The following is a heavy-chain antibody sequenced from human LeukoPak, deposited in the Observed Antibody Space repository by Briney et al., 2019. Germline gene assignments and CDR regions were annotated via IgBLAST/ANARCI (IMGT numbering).Heavy chain of an antibody. Sequence: QPGGSLRLSCAASGFTFSSYSMNWVRQAPGKGLEWVSSISSSSSYIYYADSVKGRFTISRDNAKNSLYLQMNSLRAEDTAVYYCARERRVVRGVIIVDDYWGQGTLVTVSS. CDR2: ISSSSSYI. V-gene: IGHV3-21*01. J-gene: IGHJ4*02. CDR3: ARERRVVRGVIIVDDY. D-gene: IGHD3-10*01. CDR1: GFTFSSYS.